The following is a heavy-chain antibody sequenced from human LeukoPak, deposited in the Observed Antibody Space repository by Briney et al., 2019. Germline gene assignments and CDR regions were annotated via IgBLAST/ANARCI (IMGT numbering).Heavy chain of an antibody. V-gene: IGHV3-48*01. CDR2: ISSVRSHI. D-gene: IGHD3/OR15-3a*01. CDR3: ARDGRADY. J-gene: IGHJ4*02. Sequence: XGLESLSYISSVRSHIYYADSGKGGFTMSRDNAKNSLYLQMNSLRVEDTAVYYCARDGRADYWGQGTLVTVSS.